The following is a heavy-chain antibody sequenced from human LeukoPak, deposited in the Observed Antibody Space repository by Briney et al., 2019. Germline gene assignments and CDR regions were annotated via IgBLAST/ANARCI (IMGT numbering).Heavy chain of an antibody. D-gene: IGHD5-18*01. CDR3: ARVSYGYSYGQEAFDI. CDR2: IYSGGST. CDR1: GFTVSSNY. Sequence: GGSLRLSCAASGFTVSSNYMSWVRQAPGKGLEWVSVIYSGGSTYYADSVKGRFTTSRDNSKNTLYLQMNSLRAEDTAVYYCARVSYGYSYGQEAFDIWGQGTMVTVSS. V-gene: IGHV3-66*01. J-gene: IGHJ3*02.